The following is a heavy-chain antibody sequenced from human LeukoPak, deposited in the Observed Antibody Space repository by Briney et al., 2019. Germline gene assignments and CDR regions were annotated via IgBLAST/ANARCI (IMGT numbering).Heavy chain of an antibody. J-gene: IGHJ4*02. CDR2: IYYSGST. D-gene: IGHD3-10*01. V-gene: IGHV4-59*11. Sequence: PSETLSLTCTVSGGSISSHYWSWIRQPPGKGLEWIGYIYYSGSTNYNPSLKSRVTISLVPSKNQFSLKLSSVTAADTAVYYCARHSRGYFYGSGSYYPGGLDYWGQGTLVTVSS. CDR1: GGSISSHY. CDR3: ARHSRGYFYGSGSYYPGGLDY.